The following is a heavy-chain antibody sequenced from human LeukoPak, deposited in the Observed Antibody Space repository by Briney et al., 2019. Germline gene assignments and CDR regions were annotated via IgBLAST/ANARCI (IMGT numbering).Heavy chain of an antibody. J-gene: IGHJ4*02. Sequence: PGGSLRLSCAASGFTFSSYGMHWVRQAPGKGLEWVAFIRYDGSNKYYADSVKGRFTISRDNSKNTLYLQMNSLRAEDTAVYCCAKDQAGAKKFDYWGQGTLVTVSS. CDR2: IRYDGSNK. D-gene: IGHD1-26*01. V-gene: IGHV3-30*02. CDR1: GFTFSSYG. CDR3: AKDQAGAKKFDY.